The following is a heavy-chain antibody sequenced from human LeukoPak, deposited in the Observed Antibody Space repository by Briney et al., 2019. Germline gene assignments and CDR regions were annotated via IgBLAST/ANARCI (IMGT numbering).Heavy chain of an antibody. J-gene: IGHJ4*02. V-gene: IGHV3-23*01. D-gene: IGHD3-10*01. CDR2: VSGSGGST. Sequence: HTGGSLRLSCAASGFTFSSYAMSWVRQAPGKGLEWVSAVSGSGGSTYYADSVKGRFTISRDNSKNTLYLQMNSLRAEDTAVYYCAKAGITMVRGVAGDYWGQGTLVTVSS. CDR3: AKAGITMVRGVAGDY. CDR1: GFTFSSYA.